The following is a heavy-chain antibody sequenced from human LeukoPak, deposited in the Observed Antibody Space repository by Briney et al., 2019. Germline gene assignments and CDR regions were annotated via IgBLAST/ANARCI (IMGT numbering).Heavy chain of an antibody. CDR2: IYSSGST. CDR1: GDSISSSSYY. J-gene: IGHJ4*02. CDR3: ARLSPYYDILTGYSYYFDY. D-gene: IGHD3-9*01. V-gene: IGHV4-39*01. Sequence: SETLFLTCTVSGDSISSSSYYWGWIRQPQGKGLEWIGGIYSSGSTYYTPSLKSRVTISVDTSKNQFSLKLSSVTAADTAVYYCARLSPYYDILTGYSYYFDYWGQGTLVTVSS.